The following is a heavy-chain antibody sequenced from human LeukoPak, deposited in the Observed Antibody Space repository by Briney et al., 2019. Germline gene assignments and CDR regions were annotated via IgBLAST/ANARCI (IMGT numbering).Heavy chain of an antibody. J-gene: IGHJ5*02. Sequence: PGGSLRLSCAASGFTFSSYAMHWVRQAPGKGLEWVAVISYDGSNKYYADSVKGRFTISRDNSKNTLYLQMNSLRAEDTAVYYCARDSSPTYYCDSSGYYWSAWGQGTLVTVSS. D-gene: IGHD3-22*01. V-gene: IGHV3-30*04. CDR2: ISYDGSNK. CDR3: ARDSSPTYYCDSSGYYWSA. CDR1: GFTFSSYA.